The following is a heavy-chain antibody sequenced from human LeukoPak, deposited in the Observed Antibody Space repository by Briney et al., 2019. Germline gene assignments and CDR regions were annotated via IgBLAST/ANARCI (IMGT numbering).Heavy chain of an antibody. D-gene: IGHD6-6*01. CDR2: TYPGDSDT. V-gene: IGHV5-51*01. CDR3: ARLRSLYRSLSGHFDY. J-gene: IGHJ4*02. Sequence: VESLKISCKGSGYSFTSYWIGWVRQMPGKGLEWMGITYPGDSDTRYSTSFQGQVTISADKSINPAFLQWSSLKASDTAMYYCARLRSLYRSLSGHFDYWGQGTLVTVSS. CDR1: GYSFTSYW.